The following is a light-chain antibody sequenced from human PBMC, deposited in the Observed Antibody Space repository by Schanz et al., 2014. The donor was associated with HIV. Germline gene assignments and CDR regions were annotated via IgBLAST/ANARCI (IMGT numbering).Light chain of an antibody. V-gene: IGKV3-20*01. CDR2: GAS. CDR1: QSISTY. J-gene: IGKJ1*01. Sequence: EIVLTQSPVTLSLSPGERATLSCRASQSISTYVAWYQQSPGQSPRLLIYGASNRASGIPPRFSGSGSGTDFTLTIIRLEPEDFAVYYCQQSGNSPQTFGQGTKVEVK. CDR3: QQSGNSPQT.